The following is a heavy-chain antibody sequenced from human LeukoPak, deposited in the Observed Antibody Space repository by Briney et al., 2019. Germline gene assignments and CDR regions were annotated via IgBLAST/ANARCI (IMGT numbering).Heavy chain of an antibody. J-gene: IGHJ4*02. CDR1: GFTVSSNY. D-gene: IGHD3-10*01. V-gene: IGHV3-23*01. CDR2: ISGSGGST. CDR3: AKETNYYRPFYFDY. Sequence: GGSLRLSCAASGFTVSSNYMNWVRQAPGKGLEWVSAISGSGGSTYYADSVKGRFTISRDNSKNTLYLQMNSLRAEDTAVYYCAKETNYYRPFYFDYWGQGTLVTVSS.